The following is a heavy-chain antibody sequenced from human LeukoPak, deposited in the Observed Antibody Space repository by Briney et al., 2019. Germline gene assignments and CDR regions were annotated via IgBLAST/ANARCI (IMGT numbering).Heavy chain of an antibody. CDR2: INSDGINT. Sequence: GGSLRLSCAASGFTFSNYWMHWVRQAPGKGLVWVSRINSDGINTSYADSVEGRFTISRDNAKNTLNLQMNSLRAEDTAVYYCARDLGQYYDTSDNWFDPWGQGTLVTVSS. J-gene: IGHJ5*02. CDR1: GFTFSNYW. V-gene: IGHV3-74*01. D-gene: IGHD3-22*01. CDR3: ARDLGQYYDTSDNWFDP.